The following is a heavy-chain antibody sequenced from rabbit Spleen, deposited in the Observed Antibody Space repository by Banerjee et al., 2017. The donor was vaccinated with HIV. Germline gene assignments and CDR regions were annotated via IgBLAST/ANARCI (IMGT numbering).Heavy chain of an antibody. CDR2: IYAGSSDNT. D-gene: IGHD7-1*01. V-gene: IGHV1S40*01. Sequence: QSLEESGGGLVQPEGSLTLTCTASGFSFSSGYYMCWVRQAPGKGLEWTACIYAGSSDNTYYANWVNGRFTISKTSSTTVTLQMTSLTAADTATYFCARHIGSTGDGGGLWGPGTLVTVS. CDR1: GFSFSSGYY. CDR3: ARHIGSTGDGGGL. J-gene: IGHJ6*01.